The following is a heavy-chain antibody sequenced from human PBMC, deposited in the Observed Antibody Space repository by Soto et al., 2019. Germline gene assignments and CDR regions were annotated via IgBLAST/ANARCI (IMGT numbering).Heavy chain of an antibody. CDR3: ARDTGGLIYGMDV. Sequence: QVQLVQSGAEVKKPGASVKVSCKASGYTFTSYYMHWVRQAPGQGLEWMGIINPSGGSTSYAQKCQGRVTMTRDTSTSTVYMELSSLRSEDTAVYYCARDTGGLIYGMDVWGQGTTVTVSS. V-gene: IGHV1-46*01. CDR2: INPSGGST. CDR1: GYTFTSYY. J-gene: IGHJ6*02. D-gene: IGHD3-10*01.